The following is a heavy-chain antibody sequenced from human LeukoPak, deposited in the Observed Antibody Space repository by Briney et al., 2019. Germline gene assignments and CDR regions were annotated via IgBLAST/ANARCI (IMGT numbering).Heavy chain of an antibody. V-gene: IGHV1-69*13. CDR3: ARGPRVRGYYYNPIDY. J-gene: IGHJ4*02. Sequence: SVKVSCKASGGTFISYAISWVRQAPGQGLEWMGGIIPIFGTANYAQKFQGRVTITADESTSTAYMELSSLRSEDTAVYYCARGPRVRGYYYNPIDYWGQGTLVTVSS. CDR1: GGTFISYA. CDR2: IIPIFGTA. D-gene: IGHD3-22*01.